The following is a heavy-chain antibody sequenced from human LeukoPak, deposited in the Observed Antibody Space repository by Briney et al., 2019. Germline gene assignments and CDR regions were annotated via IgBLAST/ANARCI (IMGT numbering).Heavy chain of an antibody. D-gene: IGHD2-8*01. CDR3: ARAQGYFTKGVCRKINVFDS. CDR2: INPNSGGT. J-gene: IGHJ4*02. CDR1: GYTFTGYY. V-gene: IGHV1-2*02. Sequence: ASVKVSCKASGYTFTGYYMHWVRQAPGQGLEWMGWINPNSGGTNYAQKFQGRVTMTRDTSISTAYMELSRLRSDDTAVYYCARAQGYFTKGVCRKINVFDSWSQGTLVPVSP.